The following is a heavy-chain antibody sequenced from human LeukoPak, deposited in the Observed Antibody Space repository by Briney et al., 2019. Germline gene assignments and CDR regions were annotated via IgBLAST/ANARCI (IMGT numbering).Heavy chain of an antibody. J-gene: IGHJ4*01. CDR2: ISGSGGST. V-gene: IGHV3-23*01. CDR1: GFTFSSYA. CDR3: AKPEYPLRITGYFDY. D-gene: IGHD2/OR15-2a*01. Sequence: HPGGSLRLSCAASGFTFSSYAMSWVRQAPGKGLEWVSAISGSGGSTYYADSVKGRFTISRDNSKNTLYLQMNSLRAEDTAVYYCAKPEYPLRITGYFDYWGQGTLVTVSS.